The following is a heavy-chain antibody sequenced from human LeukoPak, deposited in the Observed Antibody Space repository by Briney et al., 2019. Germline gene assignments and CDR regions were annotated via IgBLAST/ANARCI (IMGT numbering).Heavy chain of an antibody. Sequence: PSETLSLTCTVSGGSISSYYWSWIRQPPGKGLEWIGYIYYSGSTNYNPSLESRVTISVDTSKNQFSLKLSSVTAADTAVYYCARGAYDSSGYLNHWGQGTLVTVSS. V-gene: IGHV4-59*01. CDR3: ARGAYDSSGYLNH. CDR2: IYYSGST. CDR1: GGSISSYY. D-gene: IGHD3-22*01. J-gene: IGHJ5*02.